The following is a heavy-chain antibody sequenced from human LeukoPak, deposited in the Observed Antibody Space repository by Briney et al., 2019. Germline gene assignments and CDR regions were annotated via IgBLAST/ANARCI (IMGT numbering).Heavy chain of an antibody. J-gene: IGHJ3*02. V-gene: IGHV3-53*01. Sequence: PGGSLRLSCAASGFTFSSYAMHWVRQAPGRGLEWVSIIYSGGSTFYADSVKGRFTISRDNSKNTLYLQMNSLRAEDTAVYYCARGGSYLSAFDIWGQGKMVTVSS. D-gene: IGHD1-26*01. CDR1: GFTFSSYA. CDR2: IYSGGST. CDR3: ARGGSYLSAFDI.